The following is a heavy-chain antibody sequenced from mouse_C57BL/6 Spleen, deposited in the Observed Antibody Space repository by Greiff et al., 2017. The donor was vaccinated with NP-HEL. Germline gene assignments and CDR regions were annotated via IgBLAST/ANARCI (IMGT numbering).Heavy chain of an antibody. Sequence: QVQLQQPGAELVKPGASVKMSCKASGYTFTSYWITWVKQRPGQGLEWIGDIYPSSGSTNYNEKFKSKATLTVDTSSSTAYMQLSSLTSEDSAVYYCARGRGYDYQYYYAMDYWGQGTSVTVSS. CDR1: GYTFTSYW. CDR3: ARGRGYDYQYYYAMDY. J-gene: IGHJ4*01. CDR2: IYPSSGST. D-gene: IGHD2-4*01. V-gene: IGHV1-55*01.